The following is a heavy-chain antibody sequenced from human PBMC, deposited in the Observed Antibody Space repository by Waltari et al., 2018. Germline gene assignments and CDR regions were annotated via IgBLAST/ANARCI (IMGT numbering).Heavy chain of an antibody. CDR1: AGSISSYY. D-gene: IGHD6-13*01. V-gene: IGHV4-59*01. CDR3: ARATAAAGLFDP. J-gene: IGHJ5*02. CDR2: IYYSGST. Sequence: QVQLQESGPGLVKPSETLSLTCTVSAGSISSYYWSWIRQPPGKGLEWIGYIYYSGSTNYNPSLKSRVTISVDTSKNQFSLKLSSVTAADTAVYYCARATAAAGLFDPWGQGTLVTVSS.